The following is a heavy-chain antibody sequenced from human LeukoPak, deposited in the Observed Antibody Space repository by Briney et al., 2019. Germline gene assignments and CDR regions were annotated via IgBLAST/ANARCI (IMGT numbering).Heavy chain of an antibody. V-gene: IGHV1-69*05. CDR1: GGTFSSYA. J-gene: IGHJ4*02. CDR3: AGDPIAAATNFDY. Sequence: GASVKVSCKXSGGTFSSYAISWVRQAPGQGLEWMGRIIPIFGTANYSQKFQGRVTITTDESTSTAYMELSSLRSEDTAVYYCAGDPIAAATNFDYWGRGTLVTVSS. CDR2: IIPIFGTA. D-gene: IGHD6-13*01.